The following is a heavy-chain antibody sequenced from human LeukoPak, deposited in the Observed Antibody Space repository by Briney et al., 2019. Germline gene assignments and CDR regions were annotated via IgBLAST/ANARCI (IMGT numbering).Heavy chain of an antibody. CDR1: GGSISSSSYY. CDR2: IYYSGST. CDR3: AREVRSADIVVVPTPTGESDY. V-gene: IGHV4-39*07. Sequence: SETLSLTCTVSGGSISSSSYYWGWIRQPPGKGLEWIGSIYYSGSTYYNPSLKSRVTISVDTSKSQFSLKLSSVTAADTAVYYCAREVRSADIVVVPTPTGESDYWGQGTLVTVSS. D-gene: IGHD2-2*01. J-gene: IGHJ4*02.